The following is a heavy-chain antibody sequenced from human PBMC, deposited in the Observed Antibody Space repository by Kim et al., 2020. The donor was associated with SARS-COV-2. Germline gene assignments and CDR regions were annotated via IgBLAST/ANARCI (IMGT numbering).Heavy chain of an antibody. CDR3: ARDSIAAAGRWYFDY. J-gene: IGHJ4*02. Sequence: PSLKSRVTKSVDTSKNQFYLKLSSVTAADTAVYYCARDSIAAAGRWYFDYWGQGTLVTVSS. V-gene: IGHV4-59*01. D-gene: IGHD6-13*01.